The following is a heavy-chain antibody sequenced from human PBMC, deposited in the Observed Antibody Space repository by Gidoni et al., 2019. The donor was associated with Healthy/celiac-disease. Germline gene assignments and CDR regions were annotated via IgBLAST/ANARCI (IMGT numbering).Heavy chain of an antibody. D-gene: IGHD4-17*01. CDR3: ASGTVTTATDY. V-gene: IGHV3-11*06. CDR2: ISSSNSYT. Sequence: QVQLVESGGGLVKPGGSLRLSCAASGFTFRDYYKSWIRQAPGKGLEWISYISSSNSYTNYADSVKGRFTISRDNAKNSLYLQMNSLRDEDTAVYYCASGTVTTATDYWGQGTLVTVSS. J-gene: IGHJ4*02. CDR1: GFTFRDYY.